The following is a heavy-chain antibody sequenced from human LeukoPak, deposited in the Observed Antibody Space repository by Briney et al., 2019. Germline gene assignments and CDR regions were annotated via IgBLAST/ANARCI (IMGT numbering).Heavy chain of an antibody. J-gene: IGHJ6*02. CDR3: ARGTRYCSGGSCHYYYYGMDV. CDR2: IIPILGIA. Sequence: ASVKVSCKASGGTFSSYAISWERQAPGQGLEWMGRIIPILGIANYAQKFQGRVTITADKSTSTAYMELSSLRSEDTAVYYCARGTRYCSGGSCHYYYYGMDVWGQGTTVTVSS. D-gene: IGHD2-15*01. V-gene: IGHV1-69*04. CDR1: GGTFSSYA.